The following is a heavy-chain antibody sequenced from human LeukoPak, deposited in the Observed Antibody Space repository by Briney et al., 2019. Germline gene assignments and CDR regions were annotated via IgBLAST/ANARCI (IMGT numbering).Heavy chain of an antibody. Sequence: SETLSLTCTVSGGSMRPKYGSWIRQAPRKGLEWIGYVYHSGRTNVGPSLKSRATILVDTSKNQFSLKLPPVTAAATALYYCAKMGGHFYDSSTYDPIWFDHWGQGIQVTVSS. J-gene: IGHJ5*02. CDR3: AKMGGHFYDSSTYDPIWFDH. CDR1: GGSMRPKY. CDR2: VYHSGRT. V-gene: IGHV4-59*01. D-gene: IGHD3-22*01.